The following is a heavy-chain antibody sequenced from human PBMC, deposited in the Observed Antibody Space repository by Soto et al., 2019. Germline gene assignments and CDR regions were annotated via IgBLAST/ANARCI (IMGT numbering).Heavy chain of an antibody. Sequence: EVQLAESGGGLAQPGGSLRLSCAASGFTLSGYDMDWVRQAPGKGLEYGSGISSNGVCTYYANSVQVRFTISRDNSKNTVYLQMGSLRPEDMDVYYCARRARPDFYYMDVWGKGTTVTVSS. J-gene: IGHJ6*03. CDR2: ISSNGVCT. V-gene: IGHV3-64*01. D-gene: IGHD6-6*01. CDR3: ARRARPDFYYMDV. CDR1: GFTLSGYD.